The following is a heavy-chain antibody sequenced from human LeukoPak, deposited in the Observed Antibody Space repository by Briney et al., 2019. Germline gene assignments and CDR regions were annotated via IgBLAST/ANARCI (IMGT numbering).Heavy chain of an antibody. V-gene: IGHV1-18*01. CDR2: ISAYNGNT. Sequence: ASVKVSCKASGYTFTSYGISWVRQAPGQGLEWMGWISAYNGNTNYAQKLQGRVTMTTDTSTSTAYMELRSLRSDDTAVYYCARVVTIAVANDAFDIWGQGTMVTVSP. CDR1: GYTFTSYG. CDR3: ARVVTIAVANDAFDI. D-gene: IGHD6-19*01. J-gene: IGHJ3*02.